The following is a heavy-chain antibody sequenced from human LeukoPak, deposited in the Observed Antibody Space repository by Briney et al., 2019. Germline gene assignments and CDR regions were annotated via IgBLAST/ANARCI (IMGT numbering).Heavy chain of an antibody. V-gene: IGHV1-2*06. CDR1: GYTFTGYY. CDR2: INPNSGDT. Sequence: GASVKVSCKASGYTFTGYYMHWLRQAPGQGLEWMGRINPNSGDTKFAQKFQGRVTMSRDTSLSTAYMELSRLTSGDTAVYFCATHINWNYAGILDYWGQGALVTVSS. D-gene: IGHD1-7*01. J-gene: IGHJ4*02. CDR3: ATHINWNYAGILDY.